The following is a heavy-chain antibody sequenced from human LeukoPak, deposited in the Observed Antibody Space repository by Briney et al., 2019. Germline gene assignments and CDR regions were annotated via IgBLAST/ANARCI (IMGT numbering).Heavy chain of an antibody. Sequence: GGSLRLSCAASGFTFSSYGMHWVRQAPGKGLEWVAVIWYDGSNKYYADSVKGRFTISRDNAQNSLYLQMNSLRAEDTAVYYCARAGAYYLNWFDPWGQGTLVTVSS. D-gene: IGHD2/OR15-2a*01. J-gene: IGHJ5*02. V-gene: IGHV3-33*01. CDR1: GFTFSSYG. CDR2: IWYDGSNK. CDR3: ARAGAYYLNWFDP.